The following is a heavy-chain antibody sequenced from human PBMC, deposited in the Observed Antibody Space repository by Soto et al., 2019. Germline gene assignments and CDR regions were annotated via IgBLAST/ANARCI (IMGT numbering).Heavy chain of an antibody. CDR2: ISSSGGST. J-gene: IGHJ4*02. D-gene: IGHD6-13*01. CDR1: GFTFSSYA. V-gene: IGHV3-23*01. CDR3: AKVTAGSGSWYRRYFDY. Sequence: GGSLRLSCAASGFTFSSYAMSWVRQAPGKGLEWVSAISSSGGSTYYADSVKGRFTISRDNSKNTLYLQMNSLRAEDTAVYYCAKVTAGSGSWYRRYFDYWGQGTLVTVSS.